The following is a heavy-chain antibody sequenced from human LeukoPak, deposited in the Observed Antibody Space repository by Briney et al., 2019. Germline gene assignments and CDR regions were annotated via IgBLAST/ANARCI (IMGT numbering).Heavy chain of an antibody. Sequence: ASVKVSCKASGDTFTIYDINWVRQATGQGLEWMGWMNPHSGNTGYAQKFQGRVSMTRDTSMDTAYMELRSLRSEDTAVYYCARGRYNWQYRGQGTLVTVSS. CDR3: ARGRYNWQY. J-gene: IGHJ4*02. CDR2: MNPHSGNT. D-gene: IGHD1-20*01. V-gene: IGHV1-8*01. CDR1: GDTFTIYD.